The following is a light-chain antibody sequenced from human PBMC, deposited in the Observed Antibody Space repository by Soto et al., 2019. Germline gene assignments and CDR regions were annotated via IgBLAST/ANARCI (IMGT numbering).Light chain of an antibody. Sequence: QSALTQPASVSGSPGQSITISCTGTSSDVGGNHVSWYQQHPGKAPRLIIYDVNNRPSGISNRFSGSKSDNTASLTISGLQADDEAGYYCSSHTSSSRYVFGTGTKVTVL. V-gene: IGLV2-14*01. CDR1: SSDVGGNH. CDR3: SSHTSSSRYV. CDR2: DVN. J-gene: IGLJ1*01.